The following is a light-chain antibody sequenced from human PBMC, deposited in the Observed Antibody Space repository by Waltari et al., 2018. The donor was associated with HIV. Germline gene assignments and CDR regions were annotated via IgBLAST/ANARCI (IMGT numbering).Light chain of an antibody. Sequence: QSVLTQPPSVSGTPGQRVSISCSGSRSNIGTNVVYWYQHLSGKAPKLLIYSNNQRPSGVPDRFSGSTSGTSASLAISGLQFDDEADYYCAAWDDTLNGHVIFGGGTKVTVL. CDR1: RSNIGTNV. J-gene: IGLJ2*01. CDR3: AAWDDTLNGHVI. CDR2: SNN. V-gene: IGLV1-44*01.